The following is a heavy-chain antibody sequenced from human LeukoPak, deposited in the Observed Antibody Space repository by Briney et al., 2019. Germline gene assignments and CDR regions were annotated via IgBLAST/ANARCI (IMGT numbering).Heavy chain of an antibody. D-gene: IGHD3-16*01. CDR2: IYSDGST. CDR1: GFIVSTSY. J-gene: IGHJ4*02. V-gene: IGHV3-53*01. Sequence: GGSLRLSCAASGFIVSTSYMTWVRQAPGKGLEWVSFIYSDGSTYYADSVKGRFTISRDSSKNTLYLQMHSLRVEDTAVYYCARGRITGYFDYWGQGTLVTVSS. CDR3: ARGRITGYFDY.